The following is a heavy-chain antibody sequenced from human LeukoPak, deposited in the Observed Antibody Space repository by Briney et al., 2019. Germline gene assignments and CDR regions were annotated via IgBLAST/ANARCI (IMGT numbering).Heavy chain of an antibody. CDR2: ISWNSGSI. CDR1: GFTFDDYA. D-gene: IGHD6-19*01. V-gene: IGHV3-9*01. J-gene: IGHJ4*02. Sequence: PGGSLRLSCAASGFTFDDYAMPWVRQAPGKGLEWVSGISWNSGSIGYADSVKGRFTISRDNSKNTLYLQMNSLRAEDTAVYYCARVLSGWTYFDYWGQGTLVTVSS. CDR3: ARVLSGWTYFDY.